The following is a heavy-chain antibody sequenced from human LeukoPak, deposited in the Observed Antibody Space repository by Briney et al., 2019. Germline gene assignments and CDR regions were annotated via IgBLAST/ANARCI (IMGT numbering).Heavy chain of an antibody. J-gene: IGHJ3*02. V-gene: IGHV4-38-2*02. D-gene: IGHD3-22*01. CDR2: IYQDGST. Sequence: SETLSLTCSVSGYSISSGYHWAWFRQTPGKRLESLGSIYQDGSTYDNLSLKSRVTLSVDTSKNQFSLKLSSVTAADTAVYFCARGPYSYDSSGAFDIWGQGTMVTVSS. CDR1: GYSISSGYH. CDR3: ARGPYSYDSSGAFDI.